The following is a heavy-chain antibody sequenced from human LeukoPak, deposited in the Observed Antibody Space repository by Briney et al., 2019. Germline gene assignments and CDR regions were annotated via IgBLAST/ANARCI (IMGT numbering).Heavy chain of an antibody. J-gene: IGHJ4*02. CDR1: GFTVSSNY. CDR3: ARNMDTAMSFDY. CDR2: IYSGGST. Sequence: GGSLRLSCAASGFTVSSNYMSWVRQAPGKGLEWVSVIYSGGSTYYADSVKGRFTISRDNSKNTLYLQMNSLRAEDTAVYYCARNMDTAMSFDYWGQGTLVTVSS. V-gene: IGHV3-53*01. D-gene: IGHD5-18*01.